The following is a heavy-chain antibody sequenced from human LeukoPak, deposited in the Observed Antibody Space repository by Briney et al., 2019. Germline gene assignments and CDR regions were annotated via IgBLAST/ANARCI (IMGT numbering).Heavy chain of an antibody. Sequence: GGSLRLSCTVSEFIFSKSGMHWVRRAPGKGLEWVAVEWFDGSKRYYADTVKGRFTISRDNSKNTLYLQMDSLRVEDTAMYFCARDFRRYSYGPLDYWGQGTLVTVSS. V-gene: IGHV3-33*01. CDR1: EFIFSKSG. J-gene: IGHJ4*02. CDR3: ARDFRRYSYGPLDY. D-gene: IGHD5-18*01. CDR2: EWFDGSKR.